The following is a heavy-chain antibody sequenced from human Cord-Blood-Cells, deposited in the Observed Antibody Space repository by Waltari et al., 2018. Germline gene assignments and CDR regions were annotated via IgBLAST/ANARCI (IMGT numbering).Heavy chain of an antibody. J-gene: IGHJ4*02. CDR1: GGTFSSYA. CDR2: IIPVFGTA. V-gene: IGHV1-69*01. D-gene: IGHD3-9*01. Sequence: QVQLVQSGAEVKKPGSSVKVSCKASGGTFSSYAISWVRQAPGQGLEWMGGIIPVFGTANYAQKFQGRVTVTADESPSTADMELSSLRSEDTAVYYCARERTLDILTGYYGAPLVGWGQGTLVTVSS. CDR3: ARERTLDILTGYYGAPLVG.